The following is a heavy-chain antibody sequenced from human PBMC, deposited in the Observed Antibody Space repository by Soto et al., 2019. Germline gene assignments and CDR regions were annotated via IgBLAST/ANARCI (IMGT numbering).Heavy chain of an antibody. V-gene: IGHV1-18*01. CDR3: ARAGLHKWLRSRPDFDY. J-gene: IGHJ4*02. Sequence: ASVKVSCKASGYTFTSYGISWVRQAPGQGLEWMGWISAYNGNTNYAQKLQGRVTMTTDTSTSTAYMELRSLRSDDTAVYYCARAGLHKWLRSRPDFDYWGQGTLVTVSS. D-gene: IGHD5-12*01. CDR2: ISAYNGNT. CDR1: GYTFTSYG.